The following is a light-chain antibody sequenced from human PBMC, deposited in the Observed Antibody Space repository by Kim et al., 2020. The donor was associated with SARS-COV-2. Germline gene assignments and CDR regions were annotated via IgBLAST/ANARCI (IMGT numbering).Light chain of an antibody. CDR3: SAYRTNTALL. CDR2: DVT. Sequence: QSVLTQPASVSGSPGQSITISCTGTNSDIGDNNYVSWYQQHPGKAAKLMIYDVTKRPSGVSSRFSGSTSGNTASLTISGLQTEDEAHYYCSAYRTNTALLFGGGTQLTVL. CDR1: NSDIGDNNY. J-gene: IGLJ3*02. V-gene: IGLV2-14*03.